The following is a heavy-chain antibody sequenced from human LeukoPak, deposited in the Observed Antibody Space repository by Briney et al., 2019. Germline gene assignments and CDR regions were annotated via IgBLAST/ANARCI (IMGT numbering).Heavy chain of an antibody. CDR1: GYTYTSYG. CDR2: ISAYNGKI. CDR3: ARRDNRARYYFDY. Sequence: ASVKVSCKASGYTYTSYGISWVGQAPGPGREAMGWISAYNGKINYAQKLQGRITMTTDTSTSTAYMELRSPRSEDTAVHYCARRDNRARYYFDYWGQGTLVTVSS. D-gene: IGHD6-6*01. J-gene: IGHJ4*02. V-gene: IGHV1-18*01.